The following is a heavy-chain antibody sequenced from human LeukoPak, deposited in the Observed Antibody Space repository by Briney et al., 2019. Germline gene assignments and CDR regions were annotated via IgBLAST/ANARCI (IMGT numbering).Heavy chain of an antibody. CDR2: ISGSGGST. J-gene: IGHJ5*02. V-gene: IGHV3-23*01. CDR1: GFTFSNYW. CDR3: AQTGLLPYSWFDP. D-gene: IGHD3-16*01. Sequence: PGGSLRLSCAASGFTFSNYWMHWVRQAPGKGLDWVSDISGSGGSTYYADSVKGRFTISRDNSKNTLYLQMNSRRAEDTAVYYCAQTGLLPYSWFDPWGQGTLVTVSS.